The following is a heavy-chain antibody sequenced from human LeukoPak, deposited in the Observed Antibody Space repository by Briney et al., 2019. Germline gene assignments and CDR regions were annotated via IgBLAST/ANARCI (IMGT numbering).Heavy chain of an antibody. J-gene: IGHJ4*02. D-gene: IGHD6-13*01. Sequence: NSGGSLRLSCAASGFTFSSYSMNWVRQAPGKGLEWVSSISSSSSYIYYADSVKGRFTISRDNAKNSMYLQMNSLRTEDTAVYYCARVKDHRGIAVAGSDYWGRGTLVTVSS. CDR2: ISSSSSYI. V-gene: IGHV3-21*01. CDR1: GFTFSSYS. CDR3: ARVKDHRGIAVAGSDY.